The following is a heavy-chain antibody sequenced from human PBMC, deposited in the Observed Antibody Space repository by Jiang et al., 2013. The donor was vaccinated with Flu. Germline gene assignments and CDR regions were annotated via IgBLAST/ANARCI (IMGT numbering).Heavy chain of an antibody. CDR3: ARDPGLYCSSTSCYHNWFDP. CDR1: GYTFTSYG. CDR2: ISAYNGNT. J-gene: IGHJ5*02. Sequence: GAEVKKPGASVKVSCKASGYTFTSYGISWVRQAPGQGLEWMGWISAYNGNTHYAQKLQGRVTMTTDTSTSTAYMELRSLRSDDTAVYYCARDPGLYCSSTSCYHNWFDPWGQGTLVTVSS. D-gene: IGHD2-2*01. V-gene: IGHV1-18*01.